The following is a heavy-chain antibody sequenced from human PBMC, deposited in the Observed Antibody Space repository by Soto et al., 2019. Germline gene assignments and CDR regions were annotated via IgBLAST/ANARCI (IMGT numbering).Heavy chain of an antibody. V-gene: IGHV3-30*18. CDR1: GFIFSYYG. CDR2: ISSDGSNI. J-gene: IGHJ3*02. Sequence: QVQLVESGGGVVQPGRSLRLSCASSGFIFSYYGMHWVRQAPGKGLEWVAVISSDGSNIYYADSVKGRFTISRDNSKNTLYLQMNSRRAEDTAVYYCAKDLGLRPIENDAFDIWGQGTMVAVSS. CDR3: AKDLGLRPIENDAFDI. D-gene: IGHD4-17*01.